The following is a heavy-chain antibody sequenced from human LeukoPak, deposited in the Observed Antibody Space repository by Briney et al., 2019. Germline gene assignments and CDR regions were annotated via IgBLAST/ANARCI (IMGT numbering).Heavy chain of an antibody. D-gene: IGHD5-12*01. CDR1: GESFSGYY. V-gene: IGHV4-34*01. J-gene: IGHJ5*02. Sequence: SETLSLTCAVYGESFSGYYWSWLRQPPGKGLEWITEINHSGSTNSNPSLKSRGTISVDTFKNKFSLKLSSVTAADTAVYFCAREGGVATITYCFDPWGQGTLVTVSS. CDR2: INHSGST. CDR3: AREGGVATITYCFDP.